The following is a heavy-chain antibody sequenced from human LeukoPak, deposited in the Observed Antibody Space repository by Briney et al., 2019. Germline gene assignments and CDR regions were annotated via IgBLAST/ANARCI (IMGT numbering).Heavy chain of an antibody. CDR1: GGSISSGSYY. Sequence: KPSQTLSLTCTVSGGSISSGSYYWSWLRQPAGKGLEWIGRIYTSGSTNYNPSLKSRVTISVDTSKNQFSLKLSSVTAADTAVYYCARGDYCSSTSCYSDWFDPWGQGTLVTVSS. D-gene: IGHD2-2*01. CDR3: ARGDYCSSTSCYSDWFDP. J-gene: IGHJ5*02. V-gene: IGHV4-61*02. CDR2: IYTSGST.